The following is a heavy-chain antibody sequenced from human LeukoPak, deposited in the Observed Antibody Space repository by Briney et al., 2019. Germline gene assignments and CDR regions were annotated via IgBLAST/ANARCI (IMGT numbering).Heavy chain of an antibody. CDR1: GGSISSSSYY. CDR2: IYYSGST. V-gene: IGHV4-39*01. Sequence: PSETLSLTCTVSGGSISSSSYYWGWIRQPPGTGLEWIGSIYYSGSTYYNPSLKSRVTISVDTSKNQFSLKLSSVTAADTAVYYCARQEGLQGYFDYWGQGTLVTVSS. J-gene: IGHJ4*02. D-gene: IGHD4-11*01. CDR3: ARQEGLQGYFDY.